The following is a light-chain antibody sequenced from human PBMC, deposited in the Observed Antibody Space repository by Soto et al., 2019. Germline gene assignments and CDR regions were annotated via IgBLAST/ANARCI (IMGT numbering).Light chain of an antibody. J-gene: IGKJ1*01. CDR3: QQRSKWPQT. Sequence: EIVLTQSPATLSLSPGERATLSCRASQSVSSYLAWYQQKPGQAPRLLIYDASNSATGIPARFSGSGSGTDFTLTISSLEPEDFAVYYCQQRSKWPQTFGQGTKVEIK. V-gene: IGKV3-11*01. CDR2: DAS. CDR1: QSVSSY.